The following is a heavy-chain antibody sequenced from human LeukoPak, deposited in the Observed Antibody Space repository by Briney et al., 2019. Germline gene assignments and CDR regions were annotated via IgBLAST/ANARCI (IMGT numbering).Heavy chain of an antibody. Sequence: ASVKVSCKASGYTFTSYGIGWVRQAPGQGLEWMGWISAYNGNANYAQKLQGRVTMTTDTSTSTAYMELRSLRSDDTAVYYCARDFPVAGTENWFDPWGQGTLVTVSS. V-gene: IGHV1-18*01. J-gene: IGHJ5*02. CDR2: ISAYNGNA. CDR1: GYTFTSYG. D-gene: IGHD6-19*01. CDR3: ARDFPVAGTENWFDP.